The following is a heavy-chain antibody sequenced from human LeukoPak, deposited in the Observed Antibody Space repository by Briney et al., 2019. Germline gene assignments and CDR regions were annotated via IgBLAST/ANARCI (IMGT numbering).Heavy chain of an antibody. V-gene: IGHV4-4*07. Sequence: PSETLSLTCTVSGASISPYYWSWIRQPAGKGLEWIGRIYNSGYTNYNPSLESRVTMSLDTSKNEFSLKLSSVTAADTAVYYCAREEVVAATNAFDIWGQGTMVTVSS. J-gene: IGHJ3*02. CDR1: GASISPYY. CDR3: AREEVVAATNAFDI. D-gene: IGHD2-15*01. CDR2: IYNSGYT.